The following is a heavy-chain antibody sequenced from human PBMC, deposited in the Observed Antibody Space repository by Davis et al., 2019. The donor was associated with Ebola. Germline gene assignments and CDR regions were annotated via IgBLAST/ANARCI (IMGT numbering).Heavy chain of an antibody. Sequence: SVKVSCKASGFTFSGYAINWVRQAPGQGLEWMGRIIPILGIANYAQKFQGRVTITRDTSATTAYMELSSLRSEDTAVYYCARLGTSADYYAMDVWGQGTTVTVSS. CDR3: ARLGTSADYYAMDV. V-gene: IGHV1-69*04. J-gene: IGHJ6*02. CDR2: IIPILGIA. CDR1: GFTFSGYA.